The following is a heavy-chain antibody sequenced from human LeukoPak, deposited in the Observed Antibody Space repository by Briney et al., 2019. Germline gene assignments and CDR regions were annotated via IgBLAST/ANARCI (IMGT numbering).Heavy chain of an antibody. CDR2: INHSEST. CDR3: ARGDRVRYCSSTSCYRTYNWFDP. Sequence: PSETLSLTCAVYGGSFSGYYWSWIRQPPGKGLEWIGEINHSESTNYNPSLKSRVTISVDTSKNQFSLKLSSVTAAGTAVYYCARGDRVRYCSSTSCYRTYNWFDPWGQGTLVTVSS. J-gene: IGHJ5*02. D-gene: IGHD2-2*02. CDR1: GGSFSGYY. V-gene: IGHV4-34*01.